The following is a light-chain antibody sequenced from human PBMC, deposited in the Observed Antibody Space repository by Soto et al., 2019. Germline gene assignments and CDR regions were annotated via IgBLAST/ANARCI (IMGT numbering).Light chain of an antibody. Sequence: QSVLTQPPSASGTPGQRVTISCSGSSSNIGSNTVNWYQQLPGTAPKLLIYSNNQRPSGVLDRFSGSKSGTSASLAISGLQSEDEGGYYSAAWDVSLNGVVFGGGTKVTVL. CDR2: SNN. J-gene: IGLJ2*01. V-gene: IGLV1-44*01. CDR3: AAWDVSLNGVV. CDR1: SSNIGSNT.